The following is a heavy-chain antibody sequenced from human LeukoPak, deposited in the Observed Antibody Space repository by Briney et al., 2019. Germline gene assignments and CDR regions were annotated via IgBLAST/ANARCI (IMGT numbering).Heavy chain of an antibody. V-gene: IGHV3-66*02. CDR1: GFTVSRNY. J-gene: IGHJ6*03. CDR2: IYSGGST. D-gene: IGHD6-19*01. Sequence: GGSLRLSCAVSGFTVSRNYMSWVRQAPGKGLEWVSVIYSGGSTYYADSVKGRFTISRDNSKNTLYLQMNSLRAEDTAVYYCARDPYSSGPMDVWGKGTTVTVSS. CDR3: ARDPYSSGPMDV.